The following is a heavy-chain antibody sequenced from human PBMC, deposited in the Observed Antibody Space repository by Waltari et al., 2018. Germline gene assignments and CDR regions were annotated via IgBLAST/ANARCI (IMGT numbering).Heavy chain of an antibody. D-gene: IGHD6-19*01. Sequence: EVQLVESGGNLIQPGGSLRLSCAASGLTVRTHFISWVRQAPGQGLEWFSISYRGGNTYYAGSVKGRFTISRDNYKNMVYLEMNSLRAEDTAVYYCAKQSPSYTRGWYPLESWGPGTLVTVSP. CDR1: GLTVRTHF. V-gene: IGHV3-53*01. J-gene: IGHJ4*02. CDR2: SYRGGNT. CDR3: AKQSPSYTRGWYPLES.